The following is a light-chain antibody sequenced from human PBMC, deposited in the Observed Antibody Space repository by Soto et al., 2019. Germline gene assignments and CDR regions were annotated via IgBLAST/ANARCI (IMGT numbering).Light chain of an antibody. CDR2: DAS. V-gene: IGKV3-11*01. CDR3: QQRTNWPGT. CDR1: QSVSSY. Sequence: VFTQSAATLSLSPGERATLSCRASQSVSSYLAWYQQKPGQAPRLLIYDASNRATGIPARFSGSGSGTDFTLTISSLEPEDFAVYYCQQRTNWPGTFGQGTKV. J-gene: IGKJ1*01.